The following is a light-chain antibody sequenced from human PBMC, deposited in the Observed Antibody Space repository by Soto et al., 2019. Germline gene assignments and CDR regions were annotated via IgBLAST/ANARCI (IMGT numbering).Light chain of an antibody. CDR1: RSNIGSNY. CDR3: VAWDDSLSGGV. Sequence: QSVLTQPPTASGTPGQRVTISCSGSRSNIGSNYVYWYQQVPGTAPKLLIYRNDQRPSGVPDRFSGSKSGTSASQAISGLRSEDEADYYCVAWDDSLSGGVFGGGTQLTVL. J-gene: IGLJ7*01. V-gene: IGLV1-47*01. CDR2: RND.